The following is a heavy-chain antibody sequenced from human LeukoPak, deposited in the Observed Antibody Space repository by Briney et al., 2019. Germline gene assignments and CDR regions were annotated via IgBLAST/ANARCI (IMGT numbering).Heavy chain of an antibody. CDR2: IYSGGST. V-gene: IGHV3-66*01. CDR3: AKEGTNYYDSSGLYFDY. J-gene: IGHJ4*02. CDR1: GFTVSSNY. Sequence: GGSLRLSCAASGFTVSSNYMSWVRQAPGKGLEWVSVIYSGGSTYYADSVKGRFTISRDNSKNTLYLQMNSLRAEDTAVYYCAKEGTNYYDSSGLYFDYWGQGTLVTVSS. D-gene: IGHD3-22*01.